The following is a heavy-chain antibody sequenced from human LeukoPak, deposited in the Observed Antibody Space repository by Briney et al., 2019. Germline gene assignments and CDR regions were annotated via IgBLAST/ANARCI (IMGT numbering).Heavy chain of an antibody. J-gene: IGHJ5*02. CDR2: IYTSGIT. Sequence: SQTLSLTCTVSGGSVSSGSYYWTWIRQPAGKGLEWIGRIYTSGITNYNPSLKSRVTISLDTSKNQFSLRLSSVTAADTAVYYCARDRVTGWFDPWGQGTLVTVSS. D-gene: IGHD2-8*02. CDR3: ARDRVTGWFDP. CDR1: GGSVSSGSYY. V-gene: IGHV4-61*02.